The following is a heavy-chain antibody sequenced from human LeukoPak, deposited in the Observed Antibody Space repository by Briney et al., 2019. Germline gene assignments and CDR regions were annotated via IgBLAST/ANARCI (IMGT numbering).Heavy chain of an antibody. V-gene: IGHV4-34*01. CDR1: DVSFSGYY. Sequence: SETLSLTCAVYDVSFSGYYWTWIRQFPGRGLEWIGEINDSGGTNYNPSLKRRVNVLVDTSKNQFSLKLTSVTAADTAVYSCARRVTVIYYMDLWGKGTTVTVSS. CDR2: INDSGGT. D-gene: IGHD3-22*01. CDR3: ARRVTVIYYMDL. J-gene: IGHJ6*03.